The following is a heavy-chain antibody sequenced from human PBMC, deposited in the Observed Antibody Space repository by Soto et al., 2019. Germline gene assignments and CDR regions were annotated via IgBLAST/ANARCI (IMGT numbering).Heavy chain of an antibody. D-gene: IGHD2-2*01. CDR2: IYYSGST. Sequence: SETLSLTCTVSGGSISSGGYYWSWIRQHPGKGLEWIGYIYYSGSTYYNPSLKSRVTISVDTSKNQFSLKLSSVTAADTAVYYCARAIVVVPSTIDWFDPWGQGTLVTVSS. V-gene: IGHV4-31*03. CDR1: GGSISSGGYY. J-gene: IGHJ5*02. CDR3: ARAIVVVPSTIDWFDP.